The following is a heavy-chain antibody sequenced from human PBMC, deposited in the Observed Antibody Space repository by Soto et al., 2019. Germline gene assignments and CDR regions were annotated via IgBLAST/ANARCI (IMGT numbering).Heavy chain of an antibody. CDR2: ISGSDDDT. D-gene: IGHD2-8*01. J-gene: IGHJ4*02. Sequence: EVQLLESGGGLVQPGGSLRLSCGASGFTFSKYAMSWVRQAPGKGLEWISGISGSDDDTYYADSVRGRFTISRDNSKNTLYLQMNSLRGEDTAVYYCAKDRGVYARYFDSWGQGTLVTVSS. CDR3: AKDRGVYARYFDS. CDR1: GFTFSKYA. V-gene: IGHV3-23*01.